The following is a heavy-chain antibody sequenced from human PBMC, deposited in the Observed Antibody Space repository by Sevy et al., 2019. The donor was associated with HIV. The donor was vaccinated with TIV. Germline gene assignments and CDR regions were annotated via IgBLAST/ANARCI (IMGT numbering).Heavy chain of an antibody. V-gene: IGHV3-30-3*01. CDR3: ARDVSYYDRSGYSLDY. D-gene: IGHD3-22*01. CDR2: ISYDGNNK. Sequence: GGSLRLSCAASGFTFSSYAMHWVRQAPGKGLEWVAVISYDGNNKYYADSVKGRFTISRDNSKNTLYVQMNSLRAEDTAGYYCARDVSYYDRSGYSLDYWGQGTVVTVSS. CDR1: GFTFSSYA. J-gene: IGHJ4*02.